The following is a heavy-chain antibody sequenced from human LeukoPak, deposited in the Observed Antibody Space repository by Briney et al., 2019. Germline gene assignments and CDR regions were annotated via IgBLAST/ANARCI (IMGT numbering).Heavy chain of an antibody. CDR2: INPNSGST. CDR1: GYTFTGYY. Sequence: GASVKVSCKASGYTFTGYYMHWVRQAPGQGLEWMGWINPNSGSTNYAQKFQGRVTMTRDTSISTAYMELSRLRSDDTAVYYCARVLRYSSGWYGPPDYWGQGTLVTLFS. CDR3: ARVLRYSSGWYGPPDY. D-gene: IGHD6-19*01. V-gene: IGHV1-2*02. J-gene: IGHJ4*02.